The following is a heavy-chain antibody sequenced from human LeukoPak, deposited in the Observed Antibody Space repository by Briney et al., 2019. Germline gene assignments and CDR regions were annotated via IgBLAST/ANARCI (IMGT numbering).Heavy chain of an antibody. J-gene: IGHJ3*02. CDR2: IYGGGST. CDR1: GFTVSNNF. V-gene: IGHV3-53*01. Sequence: GGSLRLSCAASGFTVSNNFMSWVRQAPGKGLEWVSVIYGGGSTYYADSVKGRFTISRDTSKNTLYLQMNSLRAEDTAVYYCARVQSYYDSSGYYQGDAFDIWGQGTMVTVSS. D-gene: IGHD3-22*01. CDR3: ARVQSYYDSSGYYQGDAFDI.